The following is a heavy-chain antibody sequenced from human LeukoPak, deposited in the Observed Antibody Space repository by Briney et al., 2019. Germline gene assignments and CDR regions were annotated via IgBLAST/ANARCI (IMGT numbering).Heavy chain of an antibody. Sequence: SVKVSCKASGGTFSSYAISWVRQAPGQGLEWMGGIIPIFGTANYAQKFQGRVTITADESTSTAYMELSSLRFEDTAVYYCAGGVDYGDYVQRVFDYWGQGTLVTVSS. D-gene: IGHD4-17*01. CDR2: IIPIFGTA. CDR1: GGTFSSYA. CDR3: AGGVDYGDYVQRVFDY. J-gene: IGHJ4*02. V-gene: IGHV1-69*13.